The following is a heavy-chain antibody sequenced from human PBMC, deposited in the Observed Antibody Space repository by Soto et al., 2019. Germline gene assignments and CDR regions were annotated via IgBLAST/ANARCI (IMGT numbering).Heavy chain of an antibody. CDR3: AKDLRCSGGSCYSGLRYYGMDV. J-gene: IGHJ6*02. CDR1: GFTFSSYG. V-gene: IGHV3-30*18. D-gene: IGHD2-15*01. CDR2: ISYDGSNK. Sequence: QVQLVESGGGVVQPGRSLRLSCVASGFTFSSYGMHWVRQAPGKGLEWVAVISYDGSNKYYADSVKGRFTISRDNSKNTLYLQMNSLRAEDTAVYYCAKDLRCSGGSCYSGLRYYGMDVWGQGTTVTVSS.